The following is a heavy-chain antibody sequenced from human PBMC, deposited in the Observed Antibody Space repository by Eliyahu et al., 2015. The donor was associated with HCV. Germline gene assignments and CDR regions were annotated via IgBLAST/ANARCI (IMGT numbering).Heavy chain of an antibody. CDR2: ISGSGGST. CDR1: GFTFXSYA. V-gene: IGHV3-23*01. J-gene: IGHJ5*02. CDR3: AKEQFTLGVNWFDP. Sequence: EVQLLESGGGLVQPGGSLRLSWAASGFTFXSYAMXWVRPAPGKGLGWVSAISGSGGSTYYADSVKGRFTISRDNSKNTLYLQMNSLRAEDTAVYYCAKEQFTLGVNWFDPWGQGTLVTVSS. D-gene: IGHD1-26*01.